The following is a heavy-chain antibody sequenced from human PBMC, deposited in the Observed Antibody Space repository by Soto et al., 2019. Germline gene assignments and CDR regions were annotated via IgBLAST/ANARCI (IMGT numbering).Heavy chain of an antibody. CDR2: IFPSGTT. V-gene: IGHV4-30-2*01. CDR3: ARIREFDY. J-gene: IGHJ4*02. CDR1: GGSLSGATYS. Sequence: QVQLRESGSGLVKPLETLSLTCGVSGGSLSGATYSWNWIRQTPGKGLEWIGYIFPSGTTYYNPSLRSRVTISIDVSKNQFSLSLRSLTAADAAVYYCARIREFDYWSQGTLVTVSS.